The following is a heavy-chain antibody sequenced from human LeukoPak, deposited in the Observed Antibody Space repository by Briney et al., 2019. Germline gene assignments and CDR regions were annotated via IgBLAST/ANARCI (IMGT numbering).Heavy chain of an antibody. CDR1: GFTFSSYA. Sequence: PGGFLRLSCAASGFTFSSYAMSWVRQAPGKGLEWVSAISGSGGSTYYADSVKGRFTISRDNAKNSLYLQMNSLRAEDTALYYCAKDFYVSNPRYYYYGMDVWGQGTTVTVSS. CDR3: AKDFYVSNPRYYYYGMDV. CDR2: ISGSGGST. J-gene: IGHJ6*02. V-gene: IGHV3-23*01. D-gene: IGHD2/OR15-2a*01.